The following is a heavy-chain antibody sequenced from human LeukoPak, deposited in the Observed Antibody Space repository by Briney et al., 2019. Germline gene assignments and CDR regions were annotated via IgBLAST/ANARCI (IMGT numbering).Heavy chain of an antibody. CDR2: INHSGST. J-gene: IGHJ4*02. V-gene: IGHV4-34*01. CDR3: ARAYSSSWYVWYYFDY. Sequence: SETLSLTCAVYGGSFSGYYWSWIRQPPGKGLEWIGEINHSGSTNYNPSLKSRVTISVDTSKNQFSLKPSSVTAADTAVYYYARAYSSSWYVWYYFDYWGQGTLVTVSS. D-gene: IGHD6-13*01. CDR1: GGSFSGYY.